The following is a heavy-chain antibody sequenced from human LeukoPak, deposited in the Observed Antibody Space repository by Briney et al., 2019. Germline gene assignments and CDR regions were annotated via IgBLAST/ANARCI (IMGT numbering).Heavy chain of an antibody. D-gene: IGHD3-16*01. Sequence: PSETLSLTCTVSGYSISSGYYWGWIRQPPGKGLEWIGSIYHSGSTYYNPSLKSRVTISVDTSKNQFSLKLSSVTAADTAVYYCARDRIMITFGGVMGPDYWGQGTLVTVSS. CDR1: GYSISSGYY. J-gene: IGHJ4*02. CDR3: ARDRIMITFGGVMGPDY. V-gene: IGHV4-38-2*02. CDR2: IYHSGST.